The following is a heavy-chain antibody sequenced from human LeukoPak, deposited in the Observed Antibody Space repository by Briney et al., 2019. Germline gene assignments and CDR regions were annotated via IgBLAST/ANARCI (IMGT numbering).Heavy chain of an antibody. CDR3: ARVILGTYYFDY. CDR2: ISSSGNII. Sequence: GSLRLSCAASGFTFSSYAMSWVRQAPGKGLEWVSYISSSGNIIYYADSVQGRFTISRDNAKNLLYLQMNSLRAEDTAVYYCARVILGTYYFDYWGQGTLVTVSS. V-gene: IGHV3-48*04. J-gene: IGHJ4*02. CDR1: GFTFSSYA. D-gene: IGHD3-16*01.